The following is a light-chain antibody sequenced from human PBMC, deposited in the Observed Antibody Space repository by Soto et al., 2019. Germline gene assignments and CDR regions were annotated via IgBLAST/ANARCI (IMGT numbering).Light chain of an antibody. V-gene: IGKV3-20*01. CDR2: GAS. CDR3: QQYGSSPIP. CDR1: QSVSSSY. Sequence: EIVLTQSPGTLSLSPGERATLSCRASQSVSSSYLAWYQQKPGQAPRLLIYGASSRATGIPDRFSGSGSGTELTLTVSRVEPEDVAVYYCQQYGSSPIPFGQGTRLEIK. J-gene: IGKJ5*01.